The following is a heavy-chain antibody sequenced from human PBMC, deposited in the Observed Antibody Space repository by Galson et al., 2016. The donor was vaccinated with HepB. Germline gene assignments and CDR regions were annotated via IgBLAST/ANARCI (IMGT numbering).Heavy chain of an antibody. D-gene: IGHD6-19*01. Sequence: SVKVSCKASGYTFTGYYMHWVRQAPGQGLEWMGWINPNSGGTNYAQKFQGRVTMTRDTSISTAYMELSRLRSDDTAVYYCASVRQWLRRNYYYYGMDVWGQGTTVTVSS. V-gene: IGHV1-2*02. J-gene: IGHJ6*02. CDR3: ASVRQWLRRNYYYYGMDV. CDR1: GYTFTGYY. CDR2: INPNSGGT.